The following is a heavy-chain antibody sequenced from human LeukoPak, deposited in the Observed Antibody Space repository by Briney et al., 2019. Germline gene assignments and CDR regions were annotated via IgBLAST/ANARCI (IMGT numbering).Heavy chain of an antibody. CDR3: VGTFTVFGVVSTIE. CDR2: ISFSGDNRGDNT. Sequence: GGSLRLSCAVSGFTLSSYTMNWVRQAPGKGLEWISSISFSGDNRGDNTYYADSVRGRFSISRDNSQNTVFLQMSSLRVDDTAAYYCVGTFTVFGVVSTIEWGQGTLVTVSS. CDR1: GFTLSSYT. V-gene: IGHV3-23*01. J-gene: IGHJ4*02. D-gene: IGHD3-3*01.